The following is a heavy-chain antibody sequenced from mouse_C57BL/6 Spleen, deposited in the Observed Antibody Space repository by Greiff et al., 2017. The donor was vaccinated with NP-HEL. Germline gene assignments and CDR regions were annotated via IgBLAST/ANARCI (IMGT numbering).Heavy chain of an antibody. CDR3: ARWRDYYGSSYWYFDV. CDR2: INPGSGGT. CDR1: GYAFTNYL. V-gene: IGHV1-54*01. Sequence: QVQLQQSGAELVRPGTSVKVSCKASGYAFTNYLIEWVKQRPGQGLEWIGVINPGSGGTNYNEKFKGKATLTADKSSSTAYMQLSSLTSEDSAVYFCARWRDYYGSSYWYFDVWGTGTTVTVSS. J-gene: IGHJ1*03. D-gene: IGHD1-1*01.